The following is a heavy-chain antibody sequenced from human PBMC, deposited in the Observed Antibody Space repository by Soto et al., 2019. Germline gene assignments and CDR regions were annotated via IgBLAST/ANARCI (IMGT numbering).Heavy chain of an antibody. CDR3: ARGPGIAAAGTISDY. CDR1: GYTFTSDG. Sequence: ASVKVSCKASGYTFTSDGISWVRQAPGQGLEWMGWISAYNGNTNYAQKLQGRVTMTTDTSTSTAYMELRSLRSDDTAVYYCARGPGIAAAGTISDYWGQRTPVTVSS. V-gene: IGHV1-18*01. CDR2: ISAYNGNT. D-gene: IGHD6-13*01. J-gene: IGHJ4*02.